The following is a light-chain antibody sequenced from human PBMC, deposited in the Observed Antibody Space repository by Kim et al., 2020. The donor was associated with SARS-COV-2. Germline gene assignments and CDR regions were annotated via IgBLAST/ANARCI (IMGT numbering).Light chain of an antibody. CDR3: QQGSNWPRT. CDR2: DTS. J-gene: IGKJ3*01. V-gene: IGKV3-11*01. CDR1: QSVGSY. Sequence: SLAPGERGTLSCRASQSVGSYLAWYQHKHGQAPRLLIYDTSTRATGIPDRFSGSGSGTDFTLTISSLEPDDFAVYYCQQGSNWPRTFGPGPRWISN.